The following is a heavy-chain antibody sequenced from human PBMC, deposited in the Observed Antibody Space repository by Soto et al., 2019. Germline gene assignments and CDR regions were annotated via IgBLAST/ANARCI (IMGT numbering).Heavy chain of an antibody. D-gene: IGHD3-16*02. J-gene: IGHJ4*02. V-gene: IGHV2-5*01. CDR2: TYWNNDN. CDR1: GFSLSTTGMG. Sequence: QITLKESGPTLVKPTQTLTLTCTFSGFSLSTTGMGVGWIRQPPGTALEWLALTYWNNDNRYSPSLKSRLSIIRDTSQNQVVLTLTNMRPVDTATYFCVHRRKRYYSVWGDYRYDCFDYWGQGTLVTVSS. CDR3: VHRRKRYYSVWGDYRYDCFDY.